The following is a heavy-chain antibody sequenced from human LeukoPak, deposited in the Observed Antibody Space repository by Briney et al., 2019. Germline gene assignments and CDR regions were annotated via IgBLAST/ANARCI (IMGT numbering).Heavy chain of an antibody. D-gene: IGHD2-2*01. J-gene: IGHJ5*02. CDR1: DYTCTTYG. CDR2: IGPYNINT. Sequence: GASVKVSCTAFDYTCTTYGINWVRQAPGQGLEWMGWIGPYNINTHYAQKVQGRVTMTTDTSTSTAYMELRSLRSDDTAVYYCARTRDCSKTNCYVMDPWGQGTLVTVSS. V-gene: IGHV1-18*04. CDR3: ARTRDCSKTNCYVMDP.